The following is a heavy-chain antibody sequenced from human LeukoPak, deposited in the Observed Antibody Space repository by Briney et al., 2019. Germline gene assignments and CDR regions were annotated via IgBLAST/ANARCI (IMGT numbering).Heavy chain of an antibody. CDR2: INPNSGGT. J-gene: IGHJ4*02. CDR3: ARDGRYGDYEKIDY. CDR1: GYTXTGYY. D-gene: IGHD4-17*01. Sequence: GASVKVSCKASGYTXTGYYIHGVRQAPGQGLEWMGWINPNSGGTNYAQKFQGRVTTTRDTSISTAYMELSRLRSDDTAVYYCARDGRYGDYEKIDYWGQGTLITVSS. V-gene: IGHV1-2*02.